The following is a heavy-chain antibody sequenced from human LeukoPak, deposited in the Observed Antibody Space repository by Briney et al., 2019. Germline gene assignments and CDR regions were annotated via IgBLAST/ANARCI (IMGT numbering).Heavy chain of an antibody. D-gene: IGHD3-10*02. CDR1: GFTFDDYG. Sequence: GGSLRLSCAASGFTFDDYGLSWVRQVPGKGLEWVSGLNWNGASTGYADSVKGRFTISRDNAKNSLYLQMNSLRAEDTAVYYCAELGITMIGGVWGKGTTVTISS. V-gene: IGHV3-20*04. J-gene: IGHJ6*04. CDR3: AELGITMIGGV. CDR2: LNWNGAST.